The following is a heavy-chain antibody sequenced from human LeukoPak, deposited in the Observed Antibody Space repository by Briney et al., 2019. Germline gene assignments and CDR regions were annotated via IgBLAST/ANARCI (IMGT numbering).Heavy chain of an antibody. V-gene: IGHV4-38-2*02. CDR1: GYSISSGYY. CDR3: ARRSPRSRTYYDILTGYEETGVFDY. D-gene: IGHD3-9*01. CDR2: IYHSGST. J-gene: IGHJ4*02. Sequence: PSETLSLTCTVSGYSISSGYYWGWIRQPPGKGLEWIGSIYHSGSTYYNPSLKSRVTISVDTSKNQFSLKLSSVTAADTAVYYCARRSPRSRTYYDILTGYEETGVFDYWGQGTLVTVSS.